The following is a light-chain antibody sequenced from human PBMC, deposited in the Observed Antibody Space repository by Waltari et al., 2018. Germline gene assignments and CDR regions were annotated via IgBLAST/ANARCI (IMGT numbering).Light chain of an antibody. CDR3: QSYDTSLSVV. J-gene: IGLJ2*01. Sequence: SVLTQPPSVSGAPGQRVSISCTGSGSNLGAGYAVHWYQQHPGKAPKLLIYGTSTRPPGVPDRFFGSQSGTSASLAITALQAEDEAEYYCQSYDTSLSVVFGGGTKLTVL. V-gene: IGLV1-40*01. CDR2: GTS. CDR1: GSNLGAGYA.